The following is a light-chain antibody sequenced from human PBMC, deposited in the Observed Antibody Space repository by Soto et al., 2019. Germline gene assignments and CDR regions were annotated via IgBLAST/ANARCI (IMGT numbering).Light chain of an antibody. J-gene: IGLJ3*02. V-gene: IGLV2-23*02. Sequence: QSALTQPASVSGSPGQSITISCTGTSSDVGSYDLVSWYQHHPDKAPKLMIYEVSKRPSGVSNRFSGSKSGNTASLTISGLQAEDEAEYYCCSKTVTGFFWVFGGGTKLTVL. CDR3: CSKTVTGFFWV. CDR2: EVS. CDR1: SSDVGSYDL.